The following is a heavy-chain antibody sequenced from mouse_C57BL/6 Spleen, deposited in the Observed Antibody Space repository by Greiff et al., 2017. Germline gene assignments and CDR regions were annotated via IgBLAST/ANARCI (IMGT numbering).Heavy chain of an antibody. CDR1: GFTFSNYW. D-gene: IGHD2-1*01. CDR2: IRLKSDNYAT. J-gene: IGHJ2*01. CDR3: TRGHGNYVDY. V-gene: IGHV6-3*01. Sequence: EVKLMESGGGLVQPGGSMKLSCVASGFTFSNYWMNWVRQSPEKGLEWVAQIRLKSDNYATHYAESVKGRFTISRDDSKSSVYLQMNNLRAEDTGIYYCTRGHGNYVDYWGQGTTLTVSS.